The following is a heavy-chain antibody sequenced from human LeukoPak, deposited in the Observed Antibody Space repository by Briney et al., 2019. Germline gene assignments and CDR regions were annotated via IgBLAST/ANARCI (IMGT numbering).Heavy chain of an antibody. V-gene: IGHV1-46*01. Sequence: ASVKVSCKASGYTFTSYFMYWVRQAPGQGLEWMGLINPRGGNTRYAQKFQGRVTMTRDTSTSTVYMELSSLRSEDTAMYYCARDRTHYYESSGYYSRWEYWGQGTLVTVSS. J-gene: IGHJ4*02. CDR1: GYTFTSYF. CDR3: ARDRTHYYESSGYYSRWEY. D-gene: IGHD3-22*01. CDR2: INPRGGNT.